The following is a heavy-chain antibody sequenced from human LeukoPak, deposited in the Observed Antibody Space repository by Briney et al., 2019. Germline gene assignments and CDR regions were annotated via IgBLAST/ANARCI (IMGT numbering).Heavy chain of an antibody. CDR3: GKVGGNTNS. Sequence: PSETLSLTCTVSGASITSDIFYWNWIRQSPGKGLEWIGAIHNSRGTSYNPSLESRLTLSVDPSENKFFLKLTSVTDADTATYYCGKVGGNTNSWGQGTLVTVS. CDR2: IHNSRGT. D-gene: IGHD4-23*01. CDR1: GASITSDIFY. J-gene: IGHJ4*02. V-gene: IGHV4-30-4*01.